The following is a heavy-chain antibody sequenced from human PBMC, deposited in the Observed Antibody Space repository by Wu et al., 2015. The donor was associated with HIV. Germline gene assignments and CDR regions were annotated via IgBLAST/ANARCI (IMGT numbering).Heavy chain of an antibody. J-gene: IGHJ4*02. CDR3: ALGSGSYYSNLDS. V-gene: IGHV1-69*05. CDR1: GGTFSNYA. D-gene: IGHD3-10*01. Sequence: QVQLVQSGTEVKKPGSSVKVSCKASGGTFSNYAISWVRQAPGQGLEWMGGIIPLFGTTNYAQNFQGRVALITDESTSTAYMELGSLRSEDTAMYYCALGSGSYYSNLDSWGQGTLVTVSS. CDR2: IIPLFGTT.